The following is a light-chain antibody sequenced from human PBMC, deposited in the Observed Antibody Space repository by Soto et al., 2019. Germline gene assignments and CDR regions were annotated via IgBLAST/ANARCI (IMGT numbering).Light chain of an antibody. CDR3: QQYGSSYRT. V-gene: IGKV3-20*01. CDR1: QSVNNNY. J-gene: IGKJ1*01. Sequence: EIVLTQSPGTLSMSPGERATLSCRASQSVNNNYLAWYQVKPGQAPRLLIYVASSRATGIPDRFSGSGSGTEFTLTISRLEPEDFAVYYCQQYGSSYRTFGQGTKVEIK. CDR2: VAS.